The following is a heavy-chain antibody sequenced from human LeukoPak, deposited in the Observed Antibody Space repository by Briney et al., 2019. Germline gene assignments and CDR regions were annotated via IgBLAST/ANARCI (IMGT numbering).Heavy chain of an antibody. V-gene: IGHV3-23*01. CDR2: ISSNSVYT. Sequence: GGSLRLSCAASGFNFNIYAMSWVRQTPGKGLEWVSSISSNSVYTYYVDSVKGRFTVSRDNSKNTLYLQMNSLRAEDTAIYYCAKDRPNYYESNGHYYRQNGDYWGQGTLVTVSS. D-gene: IGHD3-22*01. CDR1: GFNFNIYA. CDR3: AKDRPNYYESNGHYYRQNGDY. J-gene: IGHJ4*02.